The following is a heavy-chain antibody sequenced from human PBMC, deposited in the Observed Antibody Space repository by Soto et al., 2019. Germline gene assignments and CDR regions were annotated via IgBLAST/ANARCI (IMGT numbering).Heavy chain of an antibody. V-gene: IGHV3-23*01. D-gene: IGHD2-2*01. CDR2: ISGSGGST. CDR1: GITFTASA. CDR3: ATIIIPAATNFY. Sequence: EVQLLESGGGLVQPGGSLRLSCAASGITFTASALSLVLQAPGKGLEWVSSISGSGGSTYYADSVKGRLTVSRDNSKNALYLQMNSRGAEDTAVYYCATIIIPAATNFYWGQGTLVTVSS. J-gene: IGHJ4*02.